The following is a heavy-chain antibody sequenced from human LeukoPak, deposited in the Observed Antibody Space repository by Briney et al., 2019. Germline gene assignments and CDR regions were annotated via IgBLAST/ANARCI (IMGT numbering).Heavy chain of an antibody. D-gene: IGHD3-10*01. CDR2: IYYSGST. CDR3: ARETVDGSEVDY. J-gene: IGHJ4*02. V-gene: IGHV4-30-4*01. Sequence: SQTLSLTCTVSGGSISSGDYYWSWIRQPPGKGLEWIGYIYYSGSTYYNPSLKSRVTMSVDTSKNQFSLKLSSVTAADTAVYYCARETVDGSEVDYWGQGTLVTVSS. CDR1: GGSISSGDYY.